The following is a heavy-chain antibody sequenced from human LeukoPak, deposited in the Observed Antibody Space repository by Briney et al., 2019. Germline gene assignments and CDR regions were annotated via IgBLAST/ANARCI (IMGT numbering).Heavy chain of an antibody. CDR2: INQNGGEK. J-gene: IGHJ4*02. CDR1: GFTFSGYW. Sequence: TGGSLRLSCADSGFTFSGYWMNWVRQAPGKGLEWVANINQNGGEKYYVDFVKGRFTISRDNGKNSLYLQMNSLRAEDTAVYYCARYRHLGYWGQGTLVTVSS. CDR3: ARYRHLGY. V-gene: IGHV3-7*01.